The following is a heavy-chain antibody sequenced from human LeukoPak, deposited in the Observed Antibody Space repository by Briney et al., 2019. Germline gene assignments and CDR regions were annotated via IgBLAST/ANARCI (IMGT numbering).Heavy chain of an antibody. D-gene: IGHD3-22*01. J-gene: IGHJ4*02. CDR2: ISGDGGST. CDR1: GFTFDDYA. CDR3: AKAGYYYDSSGYSLDY. Sequence: GGSLRLXCAASGFTFDDYAMQWVRQAPGKALEWVSLISGDGGSTYYADSVKGRFTISRDNSKNSLYLQMNSLRTEDTALYYCAKAGYYYDSSGYSLDYWGQGTLVTVSS. V-gene: IGHV3-43*02.